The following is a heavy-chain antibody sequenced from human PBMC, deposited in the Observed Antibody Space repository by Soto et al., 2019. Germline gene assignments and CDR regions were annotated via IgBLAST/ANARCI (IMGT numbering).Heavy chain of an antibody. CDR1: GGSISSYY. J-gene: IGHJ4*02. CDR2: IYYSGST. CDR3: ARRRLAHFDY. D-gene: IGHD6-19*01. V-gene: IGHV4-59*01. Sequence: QVQLQESGPGLVKPSETLSLTCTVSGGSISSYYWSWIRHPPGKGLEWIGYIYYSGSTNYNPSLKSRVTISVDTSKNQFSLKLSSVTAADTAVYYCARRRLAHFDYWGQGTLVTVSS.